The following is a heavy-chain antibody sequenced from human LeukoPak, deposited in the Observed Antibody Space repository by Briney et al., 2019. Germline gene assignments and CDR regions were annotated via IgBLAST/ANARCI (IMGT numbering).Heavy chain of an antibody. CDR3: ARVLEYQLRLSYYYYMDV. CDR2: TSGYNGNT. D-gene: IGHD2-2*01. CDR1: GYTFTTYG. V-gene: IGHV1-18*01. Sequence: ASVKVSCKASGYTFTTYGISWVRQAPGQGLEWMGWTSGYNGNTNYAQKLQGRVTMTTDTSTSTAYMELRSLRSDDTAVYDYARVLEYQLRLSYYYYMDVWGKGTTVTVSS. J-gene: IGHJ6*03.